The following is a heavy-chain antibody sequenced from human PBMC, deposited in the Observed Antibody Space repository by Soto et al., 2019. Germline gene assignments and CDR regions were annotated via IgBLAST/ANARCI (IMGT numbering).Heavy chain of an antibody. CDR1: GFTFISYA. D-gene: IGHD1-26*01. CDR3: ARDGLSGSYSVGWFDP. CDR2: ISYDGSNK. J-gene: IGHJ5*02. V-gene: IGHV3-30-3*01. Sequence: QVQLVESGGGGVQPGRSLRLSCAASGFTFISYAMHWVRQAPGKGLEWVAVISYDGSNKYYADSVKGRFTISRDNSNNTLYLQMNSLRAEDTAVYYCARDGLSGSYSVGWFDPWGQGTLVTVSS.